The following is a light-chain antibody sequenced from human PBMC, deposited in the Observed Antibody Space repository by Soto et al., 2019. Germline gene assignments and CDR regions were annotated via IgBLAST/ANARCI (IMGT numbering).Light chain of an antibody. V-gene: IGKV1-5*03. CDR1: QSISSW. CDR2: KAS. CDR3: QQYNSYRRT. J-gene: IGKJ1*01. Sequence: DIQMTQSPSTLSASVGDRVTITCRASQSISSWLAWYQQKPGKAPKLLIYKASSLESGVRSRFSGSGSGTEFTLTMSSLQPDDFATYYCQQYNSYRRTFGQGTKVEI.